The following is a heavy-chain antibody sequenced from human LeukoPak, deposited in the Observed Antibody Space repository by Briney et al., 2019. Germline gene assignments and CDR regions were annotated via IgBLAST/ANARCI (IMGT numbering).Heavy chain of an antibody. CDR1: GGSISSSSYY. V-gene: IGHV4-39*01. CDR2: IYYSGST. D-gene: IGHD3-10*01. J-gene: IGHJ6*03. Sequence: SETLSLTCTVSGGSISSSSYYWGWIRQPPGKGLEWIGSIYYSGSTYYNPSLKSRVTISVDTSKNQFSLKLSSVTAADTAVYYCAISPITMVRGVIIGNYYYYMDVWGKGTTVTISS. CDR3: AISPITMVRGVIIGNYYYYMDV.